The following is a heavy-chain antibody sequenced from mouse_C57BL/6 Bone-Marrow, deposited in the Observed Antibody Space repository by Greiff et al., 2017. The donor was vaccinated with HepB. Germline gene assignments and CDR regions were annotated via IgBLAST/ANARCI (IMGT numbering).Heavy chain of an antibody. Sequence: QVTLKVSGPGILQSSQTLSLTCSLSGFSLSTSGMGVSWIRQPSGKGLEWLAHIYWDDDKRYHPYLKSRLTISKDTSRNQVFLKITSVDTADTATYYCARRGVTTVVATGYFDVWGTGTTVTVSS. J-gene: IGHJ1*03. V-gene: IGHV8-12*01. CDR1: GFSLSTSGMG. D-gene: IGHD1-1*01. CDR2: IYWDDDK. CDR3: ARRGVTTVVATGYFDV.